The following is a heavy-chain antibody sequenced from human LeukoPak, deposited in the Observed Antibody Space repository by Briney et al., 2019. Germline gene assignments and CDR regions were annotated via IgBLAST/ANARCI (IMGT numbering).Heavy chain of an antibody. CDR3: ARAPGGSSGHYDY. J-gene: IGHJ4*02. CDR1: GFTVSSNY. Sequence: PGASLRLSCAASGFTVSSNYMSWVRQAPGKGREWVSVLYSGGSTYYADSVRGRFTISRDNSKNTLYLQMNSLRAEDTAVYYYARAPGGSSGHYDYWGQGSLVTVSS. V-gene: IGHV3-53*01. CDR2: LYSGGST. D-gene: IGHD3-22*01.